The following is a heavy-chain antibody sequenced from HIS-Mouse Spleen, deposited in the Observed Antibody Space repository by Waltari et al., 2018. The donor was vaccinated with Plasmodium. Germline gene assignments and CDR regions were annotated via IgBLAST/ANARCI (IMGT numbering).Heavy chain of an antibody. J-gene: IGHJ4*02. V-gene: IGHV4-39*01. Sequence: QLQLQESGPGLVKPSETLSLTCTVSGGSIRSSSYYLGWIRQPPGKGLEWIGLIYYSGSTYYNPSLKSRVTISVDTSKNQFSLKLSSVTAADTAVYYCARRGGSYYYFDYWGQGTLVTVSS. D-gene: IGHD1-26*01. CDR3: ARRGGSYYYFDY. CDR1: GGSIRSSSYY. CDR2: IYYSGST.